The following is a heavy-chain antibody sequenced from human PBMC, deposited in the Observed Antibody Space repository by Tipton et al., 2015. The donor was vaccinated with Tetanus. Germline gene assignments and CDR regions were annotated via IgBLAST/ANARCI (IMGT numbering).Heavy chain of an antibody. Sequence: GSLRLSCAVSGFTFSNYWMNWVRQAPGKGLEWVASVNTDGSEEYYLDSVRGRFTISRDNARNSLSLQMISLRVEDTAVYYCVSGGGYWGRGTLVTVSS. J-gene: IGHJ4*02. CDR3: VSGGGY. CDR1: GFTFSNYW. CDR2: VNTDGSEE. V-gene: IGHV3-7*03. D-gene: IGHD6-25*01.